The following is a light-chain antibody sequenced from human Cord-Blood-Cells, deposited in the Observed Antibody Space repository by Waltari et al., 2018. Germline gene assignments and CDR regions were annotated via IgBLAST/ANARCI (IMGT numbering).Light chain of an antibody. CDR3: SSYTSSSTLVV. CDR1: SSEVGGYNY. J-gene: IGLJ2*01. V-gene: IGLV2-14*01. Sequence: QSALTQPASVSGSPGQSITISCTGTSSEVGGYNYVPWYQQHPGKAPKRIIYGFSNRPSGVSNLFSGSKSGNTASLTISGLQAEDEADYYCSSYTSSSTLVVFGGGTKQTVL. CDR2: GFS.